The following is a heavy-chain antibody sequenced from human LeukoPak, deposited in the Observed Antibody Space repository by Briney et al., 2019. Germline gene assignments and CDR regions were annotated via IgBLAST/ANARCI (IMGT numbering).Heavy chain of an antibody. CDR2: IRHSGTT. CDR3: ARENYGDLVL. Sequence: SETLSLTCTVSGGPISGYYWNWIRQPPGKGLEWIGTIRHSGTTYYNPSLKSRVTISVDTSKNQFSLKLSSVTAADTAVYYCARENYGDLVLWGQGTLVTVSS. V-gene: IGHV4-38-2*02. CDR1: GGPISGYY. J-gene: IGHJ4*02. D-gene: IGHD4-17*01.